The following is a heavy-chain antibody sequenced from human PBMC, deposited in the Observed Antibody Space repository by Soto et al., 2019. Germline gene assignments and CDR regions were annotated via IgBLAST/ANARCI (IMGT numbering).Heavy chain of an antibody. CDR1: GGTFSSYA. CDR2: IIPIFGTA. J-gene: IGHJ6*02. Sequence: SVKVSCKASGGTFSSYAISWVRQAPGQGLEWMGGIIPIFGTANYAQKFQGRVTITADESTSTAYMELSSLRSEDTAVYYCARVESIAVAGYYYYGMDVWGQGTTVTVSS. D-gene: IGHD6-19*01. V-gene: IGHV1-69*13. CDR3: ARVESIAVAGYYYYGMDV.